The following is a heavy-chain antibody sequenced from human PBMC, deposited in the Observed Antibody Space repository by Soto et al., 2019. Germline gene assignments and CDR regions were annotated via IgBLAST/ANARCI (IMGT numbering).Heavy chain of an antibody. D-gene: IGHD3-9*01. CDR3: AKALFDFDWLLPLNY. V-gene: IGHV3-23*01. J-gene: IGHJ4*02. Sequence: GGGLRPSFASSRFFFCHYTMGRGPPAPGKGLEWVSAITGSGGDTYYADSVKGRFTISRDNSKNTLYLQMNSLRAEDTAVYYCAKALFDFDWLLPLNYWGQGTLVTVSS. CDR1: RFFFCHYT. CDR2: ITGSGGDT.